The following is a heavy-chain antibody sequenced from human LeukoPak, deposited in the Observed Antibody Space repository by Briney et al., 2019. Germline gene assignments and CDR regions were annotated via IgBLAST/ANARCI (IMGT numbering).Heavy chain of an antibody. Sequence: KPSETLSLTCTVSGGSISSGSYYWGWIRQPPGKGLEWIGSIYYSGSTYYNPSLKSRVTISVDTSKNQFSLKLSSVTAADTAVYYCARGQYCSSTSCSQFDYWGQGTLVTVSS. V-gene: IGHV4-39*01. CDR1: GGSISSGSYY. J-gene: IGHJ4*02. CDR3: ARGQYCSSTSCSQFDY. D-gene: IGHD2-2*01. CDR2: IYYSGST.